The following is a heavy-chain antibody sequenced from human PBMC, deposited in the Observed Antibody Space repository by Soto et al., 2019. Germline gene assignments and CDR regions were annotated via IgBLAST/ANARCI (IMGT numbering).Heavy chain of an antibody. V-gene: IGHV1-69*01. CDR1: GGPFSSFA. Sequence: QVQLVQSGAEVKKPGSSVKVSCKASGGPFSSFALNWVRQAPGQGLEWMGGIIPILGSPNYPQTFQGRVTITADECTSTVYLGLSSLKSEDTAVYYCARQVQMLWAYFDYWGQGTLVTVSS. D-gene: IGHD3-16*01. CDR3: ARQVQMLWAYFDY. CDR2: IIPILGSP. J-gene: IGHJ4*02.